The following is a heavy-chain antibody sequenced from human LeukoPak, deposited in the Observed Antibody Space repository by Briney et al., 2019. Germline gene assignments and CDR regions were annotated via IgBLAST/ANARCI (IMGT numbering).Heavy chain of an antibody. CDR3: ATAMITFGGVIVRGAFDI. CDR2: FDPEDGET. CDR1: GYTLTELS. V-gene: IGHV1-24*01. D-gene: IGHD3-16*02. J-gene: IGHJ3*02. Sequence: GASVKVSCKVSGYTLTELSMHWVRQAPGKGLEWMGGFDPEDGETIYAQKFQGRVTMTEDTSTDTAYMELSSLRSEDTAVYYCATAMITFGGVIVRGAFDIWGQGTMVTVSS.